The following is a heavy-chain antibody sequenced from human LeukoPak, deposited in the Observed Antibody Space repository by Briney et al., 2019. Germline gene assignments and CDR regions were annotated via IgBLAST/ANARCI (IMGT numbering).Heavy chain of an antibody. Sequence: ASVTVSCTASGYTFTSYGISWVRQAPGQGLEWMGWISAYNGNTNYAQKLQGRVTMTTDTSTSTAYMELRSLRSDDTAVYYCASFSSSWLDGMDVWGQGTTVTVSS. CDR3: ASFSSSWLDGMDV. V-gene: IGHV1-18*01. J-gene: IGHJ6*02. D-gene: IGHD6-13*01. CDR1: GYTFTSYG. CDR2: ISAYNGNT.